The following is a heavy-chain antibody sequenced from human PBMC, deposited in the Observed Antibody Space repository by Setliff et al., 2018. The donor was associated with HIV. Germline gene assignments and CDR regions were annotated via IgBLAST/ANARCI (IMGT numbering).Heavy chain of an antibody. CDR3: ASFFVTTVTNQDY. CDR1: GGSISSSSYY. V-gene: IGHV4-39*07. J-gene: IGHJ4*02. Sequence: KSSETLSLTCTVSGGSISSSSYYTNCIRQPPGKGLEWFGELSPSGTTKPNPSLQSQVTISLDTSNNQFSLKLTSVTAADTAMYYCASFFVTTVTNQDYWGQGTPVTVSS. CDR2: LSPSGTT. D-gene: IGHD4-17*01.